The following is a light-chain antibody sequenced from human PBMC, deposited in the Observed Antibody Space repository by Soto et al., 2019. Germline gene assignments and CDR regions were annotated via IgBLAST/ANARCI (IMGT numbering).Light chain of an antibody. J-gene: IGLJ1*01. CDR1: SSDVGAYNY. Sequence: QSALTQPPFASGSPGQSVTISCTGTSSDVGAYNYVSWYQQHPGKAPKLLLYQVTKRPSGVPDRFSGSKSGNTASLTVSGLQAEDEADYYCSSKASNTLYVFGTGTKLTGL. CDR3: SSKASNTLYV. CDR2: QVT. V-gene: IGLV2-8*01.